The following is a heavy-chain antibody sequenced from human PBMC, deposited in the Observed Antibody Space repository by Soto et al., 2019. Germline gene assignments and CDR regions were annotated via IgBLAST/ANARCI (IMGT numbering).Heavy chain of an antibody. Sequence: ASVKVSCKASGYTFTSYAMHWLRQAPGQRLEWMGWINAGNGNTKYSQKFQGRVTITRDTSASTAYMELSSLRSEDTAVYYCAGAAYSYGYAHFDYWGQGTLVTVSS. V-gene: IGHV1-3*01. J-gene: IGHJ4*02. D-gene: IGHD5-18*01. CDR1: GYTFTSYA. CDR2: INAGNGNT. CDR3: AGAAYSYGYAHFDY.